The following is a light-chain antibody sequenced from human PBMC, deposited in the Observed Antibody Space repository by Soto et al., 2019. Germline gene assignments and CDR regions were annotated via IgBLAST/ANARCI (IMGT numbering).Light chain of an antibody. CDR1: SGDIGSYNR. J-gene: IGLJ1*01. Sequence: QSVLTQPASVSGSPGQSITISCTGTSGDIGSYNRVSWYRQHPGKAPELLIYEVSKRPSGVPDRFSGSKSGITASLTVSGLQADDEADYYCSSYSGSNNFGVFGTGTKVTVL. CDR3: SSYSGSNNFGV. CDR2: EVS. V-gene: IGLV2-8*01.